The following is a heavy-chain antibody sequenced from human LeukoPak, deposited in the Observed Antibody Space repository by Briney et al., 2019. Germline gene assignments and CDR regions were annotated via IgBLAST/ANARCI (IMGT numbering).Heavy chain of an antibody. CDR1: GFTFSSYG. V-gene: IGHV3-30*03. CDR2: ISYDGSNK. CDR3: AILRNGARGFFDY. Sequence: GGSLRLSCAASGFTFSSYGMHWVRQAPGKGLEWVAVISYDGSNKYYADSVKGRFTISRDNSKNTLYLQMNSLRAEDTAVYYRAILRNGARGFFDYWGQGALVTVSS. D-gene: IGHD4-17*01. J-gene: IGHJ4*02.